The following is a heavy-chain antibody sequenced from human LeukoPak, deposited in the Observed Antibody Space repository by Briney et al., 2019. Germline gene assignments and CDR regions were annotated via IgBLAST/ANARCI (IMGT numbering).Heavy chain of an antibody. CDR1: GFTFSSYA. CDR2: ISGSGGST. D-gene: IGHD2-2*01. Sequence: GGALRLSCAASGFTFSSYAMSWVRPAPGKGLEWVSAISGSGGSTYYADSVKGRFTISRDNSKNTLYLQMNSLRAEDTAVYYCARGRQGCSSTSCYWEGYYMDVWGKGTTVTVSS. CDR3: ARGRQGCSSTSCYWEGYYMDV. V-gene: IGHV3-23*01. J-gene: IGHJ6*03.